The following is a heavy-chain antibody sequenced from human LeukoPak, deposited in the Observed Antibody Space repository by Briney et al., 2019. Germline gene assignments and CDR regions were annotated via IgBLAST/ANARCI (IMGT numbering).Heavy chain of an antibody. Sequence: PSETLSLTCAVYGGSFSGYYWSWIRQPPGKGLEWIGEINHSGSTNYNPSLKSRVTISVDTSKNQFSLKLNSVTAADTAVYYCARKEIAVAGTRRYYFDYWGQGTLVTVSS. V-gene: IGHV4-34*01. CDR2: INHSGST. CDR1: GGSFSGYY. D-gene: IGHD6-19*01. J-gene: IGHJ4*02. CDR3: ARKEIAVAGTRRYYFDY.